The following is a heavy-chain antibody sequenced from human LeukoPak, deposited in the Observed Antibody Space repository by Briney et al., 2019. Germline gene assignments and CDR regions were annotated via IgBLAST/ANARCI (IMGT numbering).Heavy chain of an antibody. V-gene: IGHV3-21*01. Sequence: GGSLRLSCAASGLTFSSYSMNWLRQAPGKGLEWVSSISSSSSYIYYADSVKGRFTISRDNAKNSLYLQMNSLRAEDTAVYYCARDREIAAAGTDFDYWGQGTLVTVSS. CDR3: ARDREIAAAGTDFDY. J-gene: IGHJ4*02. CDR1: GLTFSSYS. CDR2: ISSSSSYI. D-gene: IGHD6-13*01.